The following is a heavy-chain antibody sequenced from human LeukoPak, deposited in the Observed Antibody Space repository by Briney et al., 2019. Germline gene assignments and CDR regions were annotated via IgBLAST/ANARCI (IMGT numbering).Heavy chain of an antibody. Sequence: ASVKVSCKASGGTFSSYAISWVRQAPGQGLEWMGGIIPIFGTANYAQKFQGRVTITADESTSTAYMELSSLRYEDTAVYYCASTLRGGYSYGYSWYYWGQGTLVTVSS. CDR2: IIPIFGTA. J-gene: IGHJ4*02. D-gene: IGHD5-18*01. CDR3: ASTLRGGYSYGYSWYY. CDR1: GGTFSSYA. V-gene: IGHV1-69*13.